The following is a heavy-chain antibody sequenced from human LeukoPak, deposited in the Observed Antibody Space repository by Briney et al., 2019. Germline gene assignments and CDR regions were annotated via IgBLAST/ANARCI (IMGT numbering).Heavy chain of an antibody. J-gene: IGHJ4*02. Sequence: GGSLRLSCAASGSTFDDYAMHWVRQAPGKGLEWVSLISWDGGSTYYADSVKGRFTISRDNSKNSLYLQMNSLRAEDTALYYCAKDRGFGVVTQDFDYWGQGTLVTVSS. D-gene: IGHD3-3*01. V-gene: IGHV3-43D*03. CDR2: ISWDGGST. CDR3: AKDRGFGVVTQDFDY. CDR1: GSTFDDYA.